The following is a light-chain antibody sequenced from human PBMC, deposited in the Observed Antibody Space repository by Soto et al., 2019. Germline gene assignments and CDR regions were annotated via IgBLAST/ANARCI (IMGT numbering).Light chain of an antibody. J-gene: IGLJ1*01. CDR3: NSYTTRRSLYV. CDR1: RTDIGGYDH. Sequence: QSVLTQPASVSGSPGQSITISCTGTRTDIGGYDHVSWYQQHPGKAPKLMIYDVSSRPSGVSDRFSGSKSANTASLTISGLQAEDEADYYCNSYTTRRSLYVFGTGTKLTVL. CDR2: DVS. V-gene: IGLV2-14*03.